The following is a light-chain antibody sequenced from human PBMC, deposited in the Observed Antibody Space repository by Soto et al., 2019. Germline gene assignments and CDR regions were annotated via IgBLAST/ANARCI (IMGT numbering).Light chain of an antibody. J-gene: IGLJ2*01. CDR1: SSNIGKNY. Sequence: QSVLTQPPSVSAAPGQKVTISCSGISSNIGKNYVSWYQQLPGTAPKLLILDNNKRPSGIPDRFSASKSVTSATLGITGLQTGDEADYYCGTWDSSLSVVVFGGGTKLTVL. V-gene: IGLV1-51*01. CDR3: GTWDSSLSVVV. CDR2: DNN.